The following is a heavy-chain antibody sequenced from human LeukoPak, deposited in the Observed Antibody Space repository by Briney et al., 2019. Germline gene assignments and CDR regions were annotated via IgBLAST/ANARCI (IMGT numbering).Heavy chain of an antibody. CDR1: GGSMSSYY. J-gene: IGHJ5*02. V-gene: IGHV4-59*01. Sequence: PAETLSLTCTVSGGSMSSYYWSWIRQPPGKGLEWIGYIYYSGITNYNPSLKSRVTISIDTSENQFSLNLRSVTAADTAVYFCARSVRLLSLATADNWFDPWGQGTLVTVPS. CDR2: IYYSGIT. CDR3: ARSVRLLSLATADNWFDP. D-gene: IGHD2-21*02.